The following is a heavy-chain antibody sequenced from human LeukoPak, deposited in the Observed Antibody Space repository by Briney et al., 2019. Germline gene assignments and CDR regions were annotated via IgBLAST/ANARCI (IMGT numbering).Heavy chain of an antibody. J-gene: IGHJ4*02. V-gene: IGHV3-9*01. Sequence: RSLRLSCAASGFNFGEFAMHWVRQSPGKGLEWVSGLSYNSGGIGYADSVRGRFTISRDNAKNSLYLLMNSLRAEDTALYYCARDAAIAATGAFRNWGQGTLVTVSS. D-gene: IGHD6-25*01. CDR2: LSYNSGGI. CDR1: GFNFGEFA. CDR3: ARDAAIAATGAFRN.